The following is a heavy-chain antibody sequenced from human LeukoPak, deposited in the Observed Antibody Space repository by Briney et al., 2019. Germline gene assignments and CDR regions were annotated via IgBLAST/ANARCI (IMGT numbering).Heavy chain of an antibody. CDR3: ARHTGVAGYYYYGMDV. J-gene: IGHJ6*02. V-gene: IGHV4-59*08. CDR2: IYYSRST. Sequence: SETLSLTCTVSGGSISSYYWSWIRQPPGKGLEWIGYIYYSRSTNYNPSLKSRVTISVDTSKNQFSLKLSSVTAADTAVYYCARHTGVAGYYYYGMDVWGQGTTVTVSS. D-gene: IGHD6-19*01. CDR1: GGSISSYY.